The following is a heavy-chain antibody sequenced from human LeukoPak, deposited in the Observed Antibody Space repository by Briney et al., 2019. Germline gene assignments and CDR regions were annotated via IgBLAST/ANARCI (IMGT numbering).Heavy chain of an antibody. J-gene: IGHJ4*02. D-gene: IGHD4-17*01. CDR1: GSTFTSYY. Sequence: GASVKVSCKASGSTFTSYYMHWVRQAPGQGLEWMGWINPHTGGTNYAQKFQGRVTMTRDTSISTAYMELSRLTSDDTAVYYCARDKDDYGDSSYYFDYWGQGTLVTVSS. CDR3: ARDKDDYGDSSYYFDY. CDR2: INPHTGGT. V-gene: IGHV1-2*02.